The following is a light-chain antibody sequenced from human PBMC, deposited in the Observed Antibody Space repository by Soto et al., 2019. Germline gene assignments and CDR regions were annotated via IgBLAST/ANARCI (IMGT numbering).Light chain of an antibody. CDR1: QRVSSSC. CDR3: QQYGSSPPMYT. J-gene: IGKJ2*01. CDR2: GAS. V-gene: IGKV3-20*01. Sequence: EIVLTQSPGTLSLSPGESATLSCRTSQRVSSSCLAWYQQKPGQAPRLLIYGASNRATGIPDRFSGSGSGTDFTLTIRRLEPEDFAVYSCQQYGSSPPMYTFGQGTKLEIK.